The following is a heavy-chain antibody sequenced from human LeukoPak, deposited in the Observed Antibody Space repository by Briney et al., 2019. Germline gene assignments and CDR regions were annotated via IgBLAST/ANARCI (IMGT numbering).Heavy chain of an antibody. V-gene: IGHV4-34*01. CDR2: ISHSGST. CDR1: GGSFSGYY. J-gene: IGHJ4*02. Sequence: SETLSLTCAVYGGSFSGYYWSWIRQPPGKGLEWIGEISHSGSTNYNPSLKSRVTISVDTSKNQFSLKLSSVTAADTAVYYCARGWNSGYDQTFDYWGQGTLVTVSS. CDR3: ARGWNSGYDQTFDY. D-gene: IGHD5-12*01.